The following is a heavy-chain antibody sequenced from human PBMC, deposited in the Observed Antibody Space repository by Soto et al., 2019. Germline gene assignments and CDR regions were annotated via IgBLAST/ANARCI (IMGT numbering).Heavy chain of an antibody. J-gene: IGHJ4*02. Sequence: PGESLKISCKGSGYSFAVYWITWVRQKPGKGLEWMGRMDPSDSQTYYSPSFRGHVTISVTKSITTVFLQWSSLRASDTAMYYCARQIYDSDTGPNFQYYFDSWGQGTPVTVSS. V-gene: IGHV5-10-1*01. CDR1: GYSFAVYW. CDR2: MDPSDSQT. CDR3: ARQIYDSDTGPNFQYYFDS. D-gene: IGHD3-22*01.